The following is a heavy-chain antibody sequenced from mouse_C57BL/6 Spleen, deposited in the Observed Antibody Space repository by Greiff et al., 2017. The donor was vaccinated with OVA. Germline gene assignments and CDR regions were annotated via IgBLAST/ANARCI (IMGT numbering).Heavy chain of an antibody. Sequence: EVQGVESGGGLVKPGGSLKLSCAASGFTFSSYAMSWVRQTPEKRLEWVATISDGGSYTYYPDNVKGRFTISRDNAKNNLYLQMSHLKSEDTAMYYCAREGSNYMDYWGQGTTLTVSS. D-gene: IGHD1-1*01. J-gene: IGHJ2*01. CDR1: GFTFSSYA. CDR3: AREGSNYMDY. V-gene: IGHV5-4*01. CDR2: ISDGGSYT.